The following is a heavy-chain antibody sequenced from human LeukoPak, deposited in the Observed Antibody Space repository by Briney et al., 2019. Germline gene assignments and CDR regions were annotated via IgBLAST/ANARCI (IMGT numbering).Heavy chain of an antibody. CDR3: ARMYSGSYDY. D-gene: IGHD1-26*01. Sequence: ASVKVSCKASGYTFINFYIHWVRQAPGQGLEWMGIINPSGGSATYAQKFQGRVTMTRDTSTSTGYMELSSLRSEDTAVYYCARMYSGSYDYWGQGTLVTVSS. CDR2: INPSGGSA. J-gene: IGHJ4*02. V-gene: IGHV1-46*01. CDR1: GYTFINFY.